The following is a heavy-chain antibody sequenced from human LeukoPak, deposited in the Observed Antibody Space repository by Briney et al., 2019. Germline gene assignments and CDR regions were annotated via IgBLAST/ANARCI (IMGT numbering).Heavy chain of an antibody. Sequence: GASVKVSCKASGFTFTSSAVQWVRQARGQRLEWIGWIVVGSGNTNYAQKFQERVTITRDMSSSTAYMELSSLRSEDTAVYYCAAVPYIEYSSSDPHDYWGQGTLVTVSS. CDR2: IVVGSGNT. CDR1: GFTFTSSA. J-gene: IGHJ4*02. D-gene: IGHD6-6*01. V-gene: IGHV1-58*01. CDR3: AAVPYIEYSSSDPHDY.